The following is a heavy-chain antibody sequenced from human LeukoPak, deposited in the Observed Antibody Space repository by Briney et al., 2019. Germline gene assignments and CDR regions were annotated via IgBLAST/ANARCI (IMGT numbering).Heavy chain of an antibody. D-gene: IGHD5-24*01. CDR2: IYYSGST. CDR3: ARLSRDGYNLDY. V-gene: IGHV4-59*01. Sequence: PLETLSLTCTVSGGSISSYYWSWIRQPPGKGLEWIGYIYYSGSTNYNPSLKSRVTISVDTSKNQFSLKLSSVTAADTAVYYCARLSRDGYNLDYWGQGALVTVSS. J-gene: IGHJ4*02. CDR1: GGSISSYY.